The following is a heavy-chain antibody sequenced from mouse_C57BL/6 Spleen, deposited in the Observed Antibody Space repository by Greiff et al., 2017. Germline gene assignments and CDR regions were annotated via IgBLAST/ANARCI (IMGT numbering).Heavy chain of an antibody. CDR2: IYPGSGST. Sequence: QVQLQQPGAELVKPGASVKMSCTASGYTFTSYWITWVKQRPGQGLEWIGDIYPGSGSTNYNEKFKSKATLTVDTSTSTAYMQLSSLTAEDSAVYYCARGHTTVYFDDWGQGTTLTVSS. V-gene: IGHV1-55*01. D-gene: IGHD1-1*01. CDR3: ARGHTTVYFDD. J-gene: IGHJ2*01. CDR1: GYTFTSYW.